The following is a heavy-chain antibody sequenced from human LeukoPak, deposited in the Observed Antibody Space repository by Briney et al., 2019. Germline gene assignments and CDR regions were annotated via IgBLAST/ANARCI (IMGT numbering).Heavy chain of an antibody. V-gene: IGHV3-11*01. J-gene: IGHJ3*02. CDR3: ARPLDRTEAGAFDI. CDR2: ISSSGSTI. CDR1: GFTFSDYY. D-gene: IGHD1-14*01. Sequence: GGSLRLSCAASGFTFSDYYMSWIRQAPGKGLEWVSHISSSGSTIYYADSVKGRFTISRDNAKNSLYLQMNSLRAEDTAVYYCARPLDRTEAGAFDIWGQGTMVTVSS.